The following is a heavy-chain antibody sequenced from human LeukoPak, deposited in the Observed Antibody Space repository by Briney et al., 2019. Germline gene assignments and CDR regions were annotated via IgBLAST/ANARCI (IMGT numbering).Heavy chain of an antibody. CDR1: GFTFSNYF. CDR2: IASDGSHT. J-gene: IGHJ3*02. V-gene: IGHV3-30*04. CDR3: ARERQDTVIHSGAFDI. Sequence: GGSLRLSCAASGFTFSNYFMHWVRQAPGKGLEWVADIASDGSHTFYVESVRGRFTISRDNSKNTLYLQMNSLRAEDTAVYFCARERQDTVIHSGAFDIWGQGTMVTVSS. D-gene: IGHD2-21*02.